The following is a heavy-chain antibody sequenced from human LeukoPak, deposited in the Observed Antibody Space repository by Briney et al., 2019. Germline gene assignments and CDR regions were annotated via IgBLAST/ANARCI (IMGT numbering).Heavy chain of an antibody. CDR2: IGSRSAYT. J-gene: IGHJ4*02. V-gene: IGHV3-21*01. D-gene: IGHD6-6*01. CDR1: GFTFSSYS. Sequence: GGSLRLSCAASGFTFSSYSMNWVRQAPGKGLEWVSSIGSRSAYTYYADSVKGRFTISRDNSKNTLFLQMDSLTAEDTAVYYCAKGAIPARSGPTPYYFDSWGQGTLVTVSS. CDR3: AKGAIPARSGPTPYYFDS.